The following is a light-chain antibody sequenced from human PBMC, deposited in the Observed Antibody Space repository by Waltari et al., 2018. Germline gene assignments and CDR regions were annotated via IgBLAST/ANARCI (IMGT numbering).Light chain of an antibody. Sequence: QSALTQPRSVSGSPGQSVTISCTGTSSDVGGYNYVSWYQQTPGKAPQLMIYDFRKRPSGVPDRFSGSKSGNTASLTISGIQAEDEADYYCCSYAGSYTSYVFGTGTKVTVL. CDR2: DFR. V-gene: IGLV2-11*01. CDR1: SSDVGGYNY. CDR3: CSYAGSYTSYV. J-gene: IGLJ1*01.